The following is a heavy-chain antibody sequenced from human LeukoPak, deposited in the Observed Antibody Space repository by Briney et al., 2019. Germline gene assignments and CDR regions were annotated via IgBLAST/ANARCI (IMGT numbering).Heavy chain of an antibody. Sequence: SETLSLTCTVSGASISNYYWSWIRQPPGKGLEWIGYIYYSGSTNYNPSLNSRGTISVDKSKNQLSLKLSSVTAADTAVYYCARDRGYLDGFDIWGQGTMVTVSS. CDR2: IYYSGST. J-gene: IGHJ3*02. V-gene: IGHV4-59*01. CDR1: GASISNYY. D-gene: IGHD3-10*01. CDR3: ARDRGYLDGFDI.